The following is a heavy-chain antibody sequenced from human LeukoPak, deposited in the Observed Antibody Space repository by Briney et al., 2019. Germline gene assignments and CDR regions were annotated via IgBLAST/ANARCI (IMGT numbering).Heavy chain of an antibody. Sequence: ASVKVSCKASGGTFSSYAISWVRQAPGQGLEWMGGIIPIFGTAHYAQKFQGRVTITTDESTSTAYMELSSLRSEDTAVYYCARGPTHYDILTGYSAPNWFDPWGQGTLVTVSS. V-gene: IGHV1-69*05. CDR1: GGTFSSYA. D-gene: IGHD3-9*01. CDR2: IIPIFGTA. J-gene: IGHJ5*02. CDR3: ARGPTHYDILTGYSAPNWFDP.